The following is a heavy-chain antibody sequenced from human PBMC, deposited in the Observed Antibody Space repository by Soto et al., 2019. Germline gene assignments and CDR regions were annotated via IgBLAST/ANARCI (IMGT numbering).Heavy chain of an antibody. CDR1: GFTFSSYG. D-gene: IGHD5-12*01. Sequence: QVQLVESGGGVVQPGRSLRLSCAASGFTFSSYGMHWVRQAPGKGLGWVAVIWYDGSNKYYADSVKGRFTISRDNSKNTLYLQMNSLRAEDTAVYYCAREDIVATMFDYWGQGTLVTVSS. CDR3: AREDIVATMFDY. J-gene: IGHJ4*02. CDR2: IWYDGSNK. V-gene: IGHV3-33*01.